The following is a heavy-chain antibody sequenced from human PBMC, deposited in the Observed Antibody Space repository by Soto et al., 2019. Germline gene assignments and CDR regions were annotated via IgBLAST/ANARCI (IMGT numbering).Heavy chain of an antibody. V-gene: IGHV3-23*01. CDR2: IDVSGGST. J-gene: IGHJ3*02. D-gene: IGHD3-22*01. CDR1: GFTFSSYA. CDR3: AKVLLNYDSSGYYGSGAFDI. Sequence: LRLSRAASGFTFSSYAMTWVRQAPGKGLEWVSSIDVSGGSTNYADSVQGRFTVSRDNSKNTLFLQMNSLRAEDTAVYYCAKVLLNYDSSGYYGSGAFDIWGQGTMVTVSS.